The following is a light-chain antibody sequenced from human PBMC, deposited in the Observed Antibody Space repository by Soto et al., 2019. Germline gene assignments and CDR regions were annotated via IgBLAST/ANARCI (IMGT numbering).Light chain of an antibody. Sequence: EMTQSPSSLSASVGDRVTITCRASQSISDNVNCYQFQPGKAPKLLIYAASNLQTGVLSRFSGRGSGADFARTIARLQPEDTATYYFQQKYVPPYPFCLGTKLEIK. CDR1: QSISDN. CDR2: AAS. CDR3: QQKYVPPYP. V-gene: IGKV1-39*01. J-gene: IGKJ2*01.